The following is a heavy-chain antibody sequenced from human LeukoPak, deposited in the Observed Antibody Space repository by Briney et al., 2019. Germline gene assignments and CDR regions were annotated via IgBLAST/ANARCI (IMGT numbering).Heavy chain of an antibody. CDR1: GFTFSSYA. CDR3: AKDMDPPATYFDWLLPLYYYYGMDV. D-gene: IGHD3-9*01. V-gene: IGHV3-23*01. J-gene: IGHJ6*02. CDR2: ISGSGGST. Sequence: GGSLILSCAASGFTFSSYAMSWVRQAPGKGLEWVSAISGSGGSTYYADSVKGRFTISRDNSKNTLYLQMNSLRAEDTAVYYCAKDMDPPATYFDWLLPLYYYYGMDVWGQGTTVTVSS.